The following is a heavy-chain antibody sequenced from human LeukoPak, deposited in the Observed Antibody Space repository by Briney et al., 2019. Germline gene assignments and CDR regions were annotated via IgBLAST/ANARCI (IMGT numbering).Heavy chain of an antibody. J-gene: IGHJ4*02. V-gene: IGHV3-23*01. CDR2: ISGSDGTT. D-gene: IGHD1-1*01. CDR3: AKVDNWKYGHHDF. CDR1: GFTFSSYA. Sequence: GGSQRLSCAASGFTFSSYAMSWVRQAPGKGLEWVSSISGSDGTTYYADSVKGRFTISRDNSKYTLSLQMNSLRTEDTAVYYCAKVDNWKYGHHDFWGQGTLVTVSS.